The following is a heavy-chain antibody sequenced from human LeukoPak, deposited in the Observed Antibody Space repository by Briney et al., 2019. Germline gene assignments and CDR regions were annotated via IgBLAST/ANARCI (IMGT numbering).Heavy chain of an antibody. CDR2: ISSDGDLT. V-gene: IGHV3-64*01. CDR3: ARDNWGPDY. CDR1: GFSFTTYA. D-gene: IGHD7-27*01. J-gene: IGHJ4*02. Sequence: GGYLRLSCAASGFSFTTYAMHWVRQAPGKGLEYVSAISSDGDLTYYAQSVKGRFTISRDNSKNTLYLQMCSLRAEDMAVYYCARDNWGPDYWGRGTLVTVSS.